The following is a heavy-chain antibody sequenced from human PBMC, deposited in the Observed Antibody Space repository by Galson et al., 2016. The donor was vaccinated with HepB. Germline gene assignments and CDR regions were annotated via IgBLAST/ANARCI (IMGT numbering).Heavy chain of an antibody. V-gene: IGHV1-3*01. CDR2: INAGKTNT. J-gene: IGHJ4*02. D-gene: IGHD3-3*01. Sequence: SVKVSCKASGYTFTSYAMHWVRQAPGQRLEWMRWINAGKTNTKYSQSFQGRVNINTDTSASTAYIELSSLRSEVTAVYYCARRGNGYYYDYWGQGTLVTGSS. CDR3: ARRGNGYYYDY. CDR1: GYTFTSYA.